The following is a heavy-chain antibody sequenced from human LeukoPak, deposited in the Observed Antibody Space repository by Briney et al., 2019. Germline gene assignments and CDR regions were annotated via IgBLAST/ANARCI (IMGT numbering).Heavy chain of an antibody. Sequence: PSETLSLTCTVSGGSISSRPYYWGWVRQPPGKGLEWIGTISYSGTTYYSPSLKSRVTISLDTSKNQFSLKLSSVTAADTAIYYCARVDVHYYGSGSSSFDPWGQGTLVTVSS. V-gene: IGHV4-39*07. CDR2: ISYSGTT. CDR1: GGSISSRPYY. J-gene: IGHJ5*02. CDR3: ARVDVHYYGSGSSSFDP. D-gene: IGHD3-10*01.